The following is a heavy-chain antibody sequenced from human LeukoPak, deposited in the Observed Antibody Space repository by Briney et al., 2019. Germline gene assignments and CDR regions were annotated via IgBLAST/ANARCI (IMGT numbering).Heavy chain of an antibody. CDR1: SGSISSYY. D-gene: IGHD5-12*01. J-gene: IGHJ2*01. CDR3: ARSMGYYWYFDP. V-gene: IGHV4-59*08. Sequence: SETLSLTCTVSSGSISSYYWSWIRQPPGKGLEWIGYIYYSGSTNYNPSLKSRVTISVDTSKNQFSLKLSSVTAADTAVYYCARSMGYYWYFDPWGRGTLVTVSS. CDR2: IYYSGST.